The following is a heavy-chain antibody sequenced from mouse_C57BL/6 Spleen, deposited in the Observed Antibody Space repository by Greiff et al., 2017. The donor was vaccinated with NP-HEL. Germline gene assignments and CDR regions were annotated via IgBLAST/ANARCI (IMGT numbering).Heavy chain of an antibody. V-gene: IGHV1-18*01. Sequence: VQLQQSGPELVKPGASVKIPCKASGYTFTDYNMDWVKQSHGKSLEWIGDINPNNGGTIYNQKFKGKATLTVDKSSSTAYMELRSLTSEDTAVYYCARLDYYGSRRGYAMDYWGQGTSVTVSS. J-gene: IGHJ4*01. D-gene: IGHD1-1*01. CDR3: ARLDYYGSRRGYAMDY. CDR1: GYTFTDYN. CDR2: INPNNGGT.